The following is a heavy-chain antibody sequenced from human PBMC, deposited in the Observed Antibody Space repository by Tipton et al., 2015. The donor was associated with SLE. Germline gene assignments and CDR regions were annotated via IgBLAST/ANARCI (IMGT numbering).Heavy chain of an antibody. D-gene: IGHD1-1*01. Sequence: LSLTCAASGFTFSSYAMSWVRQAPGKGLEWVSAISGSGGSTYYADPVKGRVTISRDNSKNTLYLQMNSLRAEDTAVYYCAKDQLELRYYYYYMDVWGKGTTVTVSS. V-gene: IGHV3-23*01. J-gene: IGHJ6*03. CDR2: ISGSGGST. CDR3: AKDQLELRYYYYYMDV. CDR1: GFTFSSYA.